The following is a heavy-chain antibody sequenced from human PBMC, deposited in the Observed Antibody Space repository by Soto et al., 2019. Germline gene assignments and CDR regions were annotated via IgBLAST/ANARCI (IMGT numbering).Heavy chain of an antibody. CDR3: AKGYDSSSIDY. CDR2: ISYDGSNK. CDR1: GFTFSSYG. V-gene: IGHV3-30*18. J-gene: IGHJ4*02. Sequence: QVQLVESGGGVVQPGRSLRLSCAASGFTFSSYGMHWVRQAPGKGLEWVAVISYDGSNKYYADSVKGRFTICRDNSKNALYLQMNSMRAEETAVYYCAKGYDSSSIDYWGQGTLVTVSS. D-gene: IGHD3-22*01.